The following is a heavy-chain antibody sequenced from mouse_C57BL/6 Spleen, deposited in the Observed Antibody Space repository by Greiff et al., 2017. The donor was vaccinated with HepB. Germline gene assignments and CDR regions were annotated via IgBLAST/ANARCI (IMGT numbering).Heavy chain of an antibody. J-gene: IGHJ4*01. CDR2: IHPNSGST. D-gene: IGHD1-1*01. Sequence: QVQLQQPGAELVKPGASVKLSCKASGYTFTSYWMHWVKQRPGQGLEWIGMIHPNSGSTNYNEKFKSKATLTVDKSSSTAYMQLSSLTSEDSAVYYCARSEVEFGIRLLLRYYAMDYWGQGTSVTVSS. CDR3: ARSEVEFGIRLLLRYYAMDY. V-gene: IGHV1-64*01. CDR1: GYTFTSYW.